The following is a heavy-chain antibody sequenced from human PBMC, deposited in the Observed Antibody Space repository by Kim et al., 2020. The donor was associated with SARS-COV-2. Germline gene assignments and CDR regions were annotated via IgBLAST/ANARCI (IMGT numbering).Heavy chain of an antibody. D-gene: IGHD2-21*02. V-gene: IGHV3-33*06. J-gene: IGHJ4*02. Sequence: ADSVKRRFTISRDNSKNTLYLQMNSLRAEDTAVYYCAKDLCGGDCYVFDYWGQGTLVTVSS. CDR3: AKDLCGGDCYVFDY.